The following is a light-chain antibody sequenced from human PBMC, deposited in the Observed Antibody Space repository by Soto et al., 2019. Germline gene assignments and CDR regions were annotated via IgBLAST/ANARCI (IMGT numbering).Light chain of an antibody. CDR2: FAS. V-gene: IGKV1-5*01. CDR3: HHHNSYSQT. CDR1: QGIRYY. Sequence: DSQLTQFPPTLSASVGDRVTITCRASQGIRYYLAWYQQMPGKAPKLLIYFASTLQSEDPSRFSGGGCGTKFTLTIISLQPDGFATYFCHHHNSYSQTFGQGTKVDIK. J-gene: IGKJ1*01.